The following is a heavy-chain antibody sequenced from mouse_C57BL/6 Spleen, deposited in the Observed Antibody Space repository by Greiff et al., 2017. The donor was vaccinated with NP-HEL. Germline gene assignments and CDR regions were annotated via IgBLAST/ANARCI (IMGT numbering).Heavy chain of an antibody. Sequence: VQRVESGPGLVQPSQSLSITCTVSGFSLTSYGVHWVRQSPGKGLEWLGVIWSGGSTDYNAAFISRLSISKDNSKSQVFFKMNSLQADDTAIYYWARAITTVVATGYFDVWGTGTTVTVSS. CDR2: IWSGGST. V-gene: IGHV2-2*01. CDR1: GFSLTSYG. CDR3: ARAITTVVATGYFDV. J-gene: IGHJ1*03. D-gene: IGHD1-1*01.